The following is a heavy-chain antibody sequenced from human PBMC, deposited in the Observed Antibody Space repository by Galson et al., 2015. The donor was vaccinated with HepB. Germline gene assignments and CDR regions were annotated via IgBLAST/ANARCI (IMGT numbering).Heavy chain of an antibody. CDR2: ISSSSTYI. CDR3: AKDLVPAVANYYYFYGMDV. V-gene: IGHV3-23*01. CDR1: RFTFSSYA. D-gene: IGHD2-2*01. Sequence: SLRLSCAASRFTFSSYAMSWVRQAPGKGLEWVSSISSSSTYIYYTESVKGRFTISRDNSKNTLYLQMNSLRAEDTAVYYCAKDLVPAVANYYYFYGMDVWGPGSTVTVSS. J-gene: IGHJ6*02.